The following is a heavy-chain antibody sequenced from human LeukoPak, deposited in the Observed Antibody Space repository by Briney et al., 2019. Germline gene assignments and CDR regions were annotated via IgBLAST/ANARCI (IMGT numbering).Heavy chain of an antibody. J-gene: IGHJ4*02. Sequence: GASVKVSCNASGYTFTAYDMHWVRQAPGQGLEWIGRIDPDRGGTTYAQHFQGRVTMTRDTSISTAYSELSSLRPDDTAMYYCARGPYDYVWGNYRYTAASFDYWGQGTLVTVSS. CDR1: GYTFTAYD. CDR3: ARGPYDYVWGNYRYTAASFDY. D-gene: IGHD3-16*02. CDR2: IDPDRGGT. V-gene: IGHV1-2*06.